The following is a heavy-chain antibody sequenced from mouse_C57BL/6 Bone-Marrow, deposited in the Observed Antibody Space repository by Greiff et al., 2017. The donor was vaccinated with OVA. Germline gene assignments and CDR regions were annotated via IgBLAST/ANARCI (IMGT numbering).Heavy chain of an antibody. CDR3: AGLLWYFDV. CDR1: GYTFTDYY. CDR2: INPNNGGT. Sequence: LQQSGPELVKPGASVKISCKASGYTFTDYYMNWVKQSHGKSLEWIGDINPNNGGTSYNQKFKGKATLTVDKSSSTAYMELRSLTSEDSAVYYCAGLLWYFDVWGTGTTVTVSS. D-gene: IGHD1-1*01. J-gene: IGHJ1*03. V-gene: IGHV1-26*01.